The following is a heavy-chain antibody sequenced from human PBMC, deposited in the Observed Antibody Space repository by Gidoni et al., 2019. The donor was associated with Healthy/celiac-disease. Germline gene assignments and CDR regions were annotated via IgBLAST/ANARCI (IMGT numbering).Heavy chain of an antibody. CDR1: GSCSTSYW. J-gene: IGHJ6*02. CDR2: IYPSDSDT. D-gene: IGHD2-2*01. Sequence: VQLVQSGAEVTTPGESLKIACKGPGSCSTSYWLGWVRKMPGIGLEWMGIIYPSDSDTRCSTAFHGQVTNTADKSSSTTYLQLSSLKATDTTMYYCARHLGYCRNTSCYGDCYCYGFDVWGQGTTVTVSS. CDR3: ARHLGYCRNTSCYGDCYCYGFDV. V-gene: IGHV5-51*01.